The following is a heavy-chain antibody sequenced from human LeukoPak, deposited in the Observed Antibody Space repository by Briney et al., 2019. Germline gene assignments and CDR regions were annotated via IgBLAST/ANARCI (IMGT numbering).Heavy chain of an antibody. CDR2: IRYDGSNK. CDR1: GFTFRNYA. CDR3: ARHLSGVTGYTYGRGIDY. J-gene: IGHJ4*02. Sequence: PGGSLRLSCEASGFTFRNYAMHWVRQAPGKGLEWVAFIRYDGSNKYYADSVKGRFTISRDSAKTSLYLQMISLRAEDTAVYYCARHLSGVTGYTYGRGIDYWGQGTLVTVSS. D-gene: IGHD5-18*01. V-gene: IGHV3-30*02.